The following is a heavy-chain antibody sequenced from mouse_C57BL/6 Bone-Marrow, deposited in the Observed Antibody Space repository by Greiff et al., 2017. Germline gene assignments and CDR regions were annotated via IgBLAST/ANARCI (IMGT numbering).Heavy chain of an antibody. D-gene: IGHD3-2*02. J-gene: IGHJ3*01. CDR1: GFNIKDYY. Sequence: VQLQQSGAELVKPGASVTLSCTASGFNIKDYYMPGVKQRTEQGLEWIGRIDPEDGEPKYPPKFQGKATITADTSSNTAYLQLSSLTSEDTAVYYCASGSSGPFAYWGQGTLVTVSA. V-gene: IGHV14-2*01. CDR3: ASGSSGPFAY. CDR2: IDPEDGEP.